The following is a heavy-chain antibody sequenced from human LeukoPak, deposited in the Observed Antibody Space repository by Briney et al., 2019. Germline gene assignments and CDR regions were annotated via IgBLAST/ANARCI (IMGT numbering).Heavy chain of an antibody. V-gene: IGHV1-69*04. D-gene: IGHD6-13*01. CDR1: GGTFSSYA. CDR2: IIPILGIA. Sequence: SVKVSCKASGGTFSSYAISWVRQAPGQGLEWMGRIIPILGIANYAQKFQGRVTITADKSTSTAYMELSSLRSEDTAVYYCAREPGIAAAGTLNYWGQGTLVTVSS. J-gene: IGHJ4*02. CDR3: AREPGIAAAGTLNY.